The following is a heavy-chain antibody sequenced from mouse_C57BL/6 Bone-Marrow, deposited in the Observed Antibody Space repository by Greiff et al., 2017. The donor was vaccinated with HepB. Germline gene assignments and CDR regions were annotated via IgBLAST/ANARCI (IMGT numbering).Heavy chain of an antibody. CDR1: GYTFTSYG. J-gene: IGHJ3*01. CDR2: IYPRSGNT. V-gene: IGHV1-81*01. Sequence: VQLQQSGAELARPGASVKLSCKASGYTFTSYGISWVKQRTGQGLEWIGEIYPRSGNTNYNEKFKGKATLTADKSSSTSYMELRSLTSEDSAVYFCASRRVLRLQAWFAYWGQGTGVTVSA. D-gene: IGHD1-2*01. CDR3: ASRRVLRLQAWFAY.